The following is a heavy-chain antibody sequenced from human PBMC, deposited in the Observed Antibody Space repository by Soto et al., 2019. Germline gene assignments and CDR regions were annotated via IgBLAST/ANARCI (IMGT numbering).Heavy chain of an antibody. CDR2: ITGNGDTT. CDR1: GFTFINTG. CDR3: AKLDGYFDY. V-gene: IGHV3-23*01. Sequence: GGSLRLSCAGSGFTFINTGMSWVRQAPGQGLEWVSAITGNGDTTYYADSVKGRFTISRDNSKSTLYLQVNSLRAEDTAVYYCAKLDGYFDYWGQGTLVTVSS. J-gene: IGHJ4*02.